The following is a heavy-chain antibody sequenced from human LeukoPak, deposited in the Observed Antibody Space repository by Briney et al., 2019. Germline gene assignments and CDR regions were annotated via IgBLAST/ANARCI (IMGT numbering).Heavy chain of an antibody. Sequence: ASVKVSCKASGYTFTGYYMHWVRQAPGQGLEWMGWTNPNSGGTNYAQKFQGRVTMTRDTSISTAYMELSRLRSDDTAVYYCASLPTYYYDSSDGDYWGQGTLVTVSS. CDR1: GYTFTGYY. J-gene: IGHJ4*02. CDR3: ASLPTYYYDSSDGDY. V-gene: IGHV1-2*02. D-gene: IGHD3-22*01. CDR2: TNPNSGGT.